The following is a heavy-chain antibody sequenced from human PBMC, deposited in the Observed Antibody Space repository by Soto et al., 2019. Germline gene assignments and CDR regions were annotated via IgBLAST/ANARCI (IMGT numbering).Heavy chain of an antibody. CDR1: GYPISTGDY. J-gene: IGHJ4*02. D-gene: IGHD5-18*01. V-gene: IGHV4-38-2*02. Sequence: PETLRLTCTVSGYPISTGDYWAWVRQSPGKGLEWIGSVYRSGAAYYSPSLKSRVTISVDTSKNQFSLHLRSVTATDAAVYYCARGRYTDLVYYFAYWGQGTLVIVSS. CDR2: VYRSGAA. CDR3: ARGRYTDLVYYFAY.